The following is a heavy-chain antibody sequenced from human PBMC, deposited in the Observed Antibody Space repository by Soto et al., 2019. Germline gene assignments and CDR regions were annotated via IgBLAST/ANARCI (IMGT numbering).Heavy chain of an antibody. Sequence: GSLSLSCAASGFTFSNYDMNWVRQTPGKGLEWVSYITYSSTTISYADSVNGRFTISRDNAKNSLYLQMNSLRDEDTAVYYCARAGLAPFDYWGQGTLVTVSS. J-gene: IGHJ4*02. D-gene: IGHD6-19*01. CDR1: GFTFSNYD. CDR2: ITYSSTTI. V-gene: IGHV3-48*02. CDR3: ARAGLAPFDY.